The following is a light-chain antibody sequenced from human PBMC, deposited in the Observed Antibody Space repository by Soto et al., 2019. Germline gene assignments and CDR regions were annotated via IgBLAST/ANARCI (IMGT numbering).Light chain of an antibody. CDR1: QSINSN. CDR3: QQYNNWPRAT. CDR2: RAS. Sequence: IVMTQSAATRSVSPGERATLSCRASQSINSNLAWYQQKPGQAPRLLMFRASIRATGFPARFSGSGSGTEFNITISSLQSEDSAIYYCQQYNNWPRATFGGGTKVDIK. V-gene: IGKV3-15*01. J-gene: IGKJ4*01.